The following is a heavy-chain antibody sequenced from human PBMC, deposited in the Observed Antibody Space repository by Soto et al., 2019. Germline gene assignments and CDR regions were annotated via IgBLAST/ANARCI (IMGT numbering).Heavy chain of an antibody. Sequence: ASVKVSCKAPGDTFTSYYMHWVRQAPGHGLEWMGVINPNGGSTRFAQKFQGRVTMTSDTSTSTVYMELRGLTSEDTAVYYCARPSGGVVGIIIEGTNSFAPCGKGTLVTVYS. CDR3: ARPSGGVVGIIIEGTNSFAP. CDR1: GDTFTSYY. CDR2: INPNGGST. D-gene: IGHD3-16*01. J-gene: IGHJ5*02. V-gene: IGHV1-46*01.